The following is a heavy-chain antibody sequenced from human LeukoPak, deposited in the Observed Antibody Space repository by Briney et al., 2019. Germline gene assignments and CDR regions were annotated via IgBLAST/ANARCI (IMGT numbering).Heavy chain of an antibody. CDR2: IYHSGST. CDR1: GGSISSSSYY. CDR3: AREAPYGDYVEAP. D-gene: IGHD4-17*01. Sequence: PSETLSLTCTVSGGSISSSSYYWGWIRQPPGKGLEWIGSIYHSGSTYYNPSLKSRVTISVDTSKNQFSLKLSSVTAADTAVYYCAREAPYGDYVEAPWGQGTLVTVSS. J-gene: IGHJ5*02. V-gene: IGHV4-39*07.